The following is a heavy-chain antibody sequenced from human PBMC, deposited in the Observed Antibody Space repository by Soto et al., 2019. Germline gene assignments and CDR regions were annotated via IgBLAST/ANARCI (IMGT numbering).Heavy chain of an antibody. CDR3: ARDHLILPAHDFFYGSDV. D-gene: IGHD2-21*02. CDR1: GFTFSSHA. CDR2: ISGSDGTT. V-gene: IGHV3-23*01. Sequence: PGGSLRLSCAASGFTFSSHAMSWVRQAQGKGLEWVSSISGSDGTTYYAKSVKGRFSISRDNSMNTLYLQMNRLRVEDTAVYYCARDHLILPAHDFFYGSDVWGRGATVTVSS. J-gene: IGHJ6*02.